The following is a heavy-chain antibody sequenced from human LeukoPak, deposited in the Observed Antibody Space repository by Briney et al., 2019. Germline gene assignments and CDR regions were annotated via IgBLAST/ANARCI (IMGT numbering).Heavy chain of an antibody. J-gene: IGHJ4*02. CDR2: IYSGGST. CDR3: ARGSLGSSDFDY. V-gene: IGHV3-66*01. D-gene: IGHD3-10*01. Sequence: GGSLRLSCAASGFTVSSNYMSWVRPAPGKGLEWVSVIYSGGSTYYADSVKGRFTISRDNSKNTLYLQMDSLRAEDTAVYYCARGSLGSSDFDYWGQGTLVTVSS. CDR1: GFTVSSNY.